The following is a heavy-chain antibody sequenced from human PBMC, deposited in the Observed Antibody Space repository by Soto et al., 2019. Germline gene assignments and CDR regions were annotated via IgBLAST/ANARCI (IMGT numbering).Heavy chain of an antibody. CDR2: IRSKAYGGTT. D-gene: IGHD6-13*01. CDR3: TTSSSWFYFDY. J-gene: IGHJ4*02. CDR1: GFTFGDYA. Sequence: GGSLRLSCTASGFTFGDYAMSWVRQAPGKGLEWVGFIRSKAYGGTTEYAASVKGRFTISRDDSKSIAYLQMNSLKTEDTAVYYCTTSSSWFYFDYWGQGTPVTVSS. V-gene: IGHV3-49*04.